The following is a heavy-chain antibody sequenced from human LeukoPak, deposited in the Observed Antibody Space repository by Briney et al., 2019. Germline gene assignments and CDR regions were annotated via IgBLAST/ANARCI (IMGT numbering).Heavy chain of an antibody. D-gene: IGHD2-2*01. CDR1: GGSFSGYY. V-gene: IGHV4-34*01. J-gene: IGHJ6*02. Sequence: SETLSLTCAVYGGSFSGYYWSWIRQPPGKGLEWIGEINHSGSTNYNPSLKSRVTISVDTSKNQFSLKLSSVTAADTAVYYCARGHPYCSSTSCRYYYYYGMDVWGQGTTVTVSS. CDR3: ARGHPYCSSTSCRYYYYYGMDV. CDR2: INHSGST.